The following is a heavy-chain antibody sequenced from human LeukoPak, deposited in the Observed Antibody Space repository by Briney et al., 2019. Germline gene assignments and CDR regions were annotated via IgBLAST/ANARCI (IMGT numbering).Heavy chain of an antibody. Sequence: SGTLSLTCAVSGGSIRSSNWWSWVRQPPGRGLEWIGEIYHTGNTNYNTSLKSRVTISVDKSKNQFSLKLSSVTAADTAVYYCATETYYDSSGPHFDYWGQGTLVTVSS. CDR2: IYHTGNT. D-gene: IGHD3-22*01. CDR1: GGSIRSSNW. CDR3: ATETYYDSSGPHFDY. J-gene: IGHJ4*02. V-gene: IGHV4-4*02.